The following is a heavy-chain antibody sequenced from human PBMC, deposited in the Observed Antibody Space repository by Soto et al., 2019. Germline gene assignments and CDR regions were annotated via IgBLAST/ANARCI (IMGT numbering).Heavy chain of an antibody. D-gene: IGHD2-21*01. CDR1: GGTFTNYA. CDR3: GSWLKEIEIGGNYHYGMDA. Sequence: VQLVQSGAEVKKPGSSVKVSCKASGGTFTNYAFSWVRQAPGQGLEWLGGIIPIFGTADYAQKFQGRVTITAAEPSSTVNIELSSRRSDDTAVYYWGSWLKEIEIGGNYHYGMDAWGQGTTVTVSS. CDR2: IIPIFGTA. J-gene: IGHJ6*02. V-gene: IGHV1-69*13.